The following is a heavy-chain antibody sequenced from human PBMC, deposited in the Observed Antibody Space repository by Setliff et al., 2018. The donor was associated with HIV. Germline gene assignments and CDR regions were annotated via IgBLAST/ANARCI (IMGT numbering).Heavy chain of an antibody. J-gene: IGHJ4*02. Sequence: GGSLRLSCAASGFMFNIYEMNWVRQAPGKGLEWVSYISSSGSTIYYADSVKGRFTISRDNAKNSLFLQMNSLRAEDTAVYYCAGDLDYYFDYWGQGNLVTVSS. CDR1: GFMFNIYE. CDR2: ISSSGSTI. V-gene: IGHV3-48*03. CDR3: AGDLDYYFDY. D-gene: IGHD1-1*01.